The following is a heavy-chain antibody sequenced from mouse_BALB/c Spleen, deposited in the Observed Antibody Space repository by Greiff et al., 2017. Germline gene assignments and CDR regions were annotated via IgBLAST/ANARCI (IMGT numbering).Heavy chain of an antibody. J-gene: IGHJ4*01. CDR1: GYTFTSYW. Sequence: VQLQQPGAELVKPGASVKLSCKASGYTFTSYWMHWVKQRPGQGLEWIGEINPSNGRTNYNEKFKSKATLTVDKSSSTAYMQLSSLTSEDSAVYYCARGGYWAMDYWGQGTSVTVSS. CDR2: INPSNGRT. CDR3: ARGGYWAMDY. V-gene: IGHV1S81*02.